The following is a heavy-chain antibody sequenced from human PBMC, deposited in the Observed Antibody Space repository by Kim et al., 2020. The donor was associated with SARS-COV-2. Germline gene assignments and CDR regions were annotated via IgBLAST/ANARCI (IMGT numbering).Heavy chain of an antibody. D-gene: IGHD6-13*01. J-gene: IGHJ4*02. CDR3: ARVAVGASSWHYFDS. V-gene: IGHV3-11*05. CDR1: GINFSDYY. CDR2: ISSSGSYT. Sequence: GGSLRLSCAASGINFSDYYMSWIRQAPGKGLECISYISSSGSYTKYADSLKGRFTISRDNAENSLYLEMNSLRAEDTAVYYCARVAVGASSWHYFDSWGQGSLVTVSS.